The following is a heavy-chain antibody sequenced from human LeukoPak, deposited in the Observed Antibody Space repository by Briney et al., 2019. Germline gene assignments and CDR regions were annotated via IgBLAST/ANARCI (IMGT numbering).Heavy chain of an antibody. CDR2: IWYDGSNK. Sequence: GGSLRLSCAASGFTFSSYGVHWVRQAPGKGLEWVAVIWYDGSNKYYADSVKGRFTISRDNSKNTLYLQMNSLRAEDTAVYYCTRGLRYFDWFDYWGQGTLATVSS. CDR3: TRGLRYFDWFDY. D-gene: IGHD3-9*01. J-gene: IGHJ5*01. CDR1: GFTFSSYG. V-gene: IGHV3-33*01.